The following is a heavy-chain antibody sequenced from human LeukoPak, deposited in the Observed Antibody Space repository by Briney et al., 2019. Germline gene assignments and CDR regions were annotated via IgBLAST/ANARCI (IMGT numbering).Heavy chain of an antibody. CDR1: GFTFSSYW. J-gene: IGHJ6*02. D-gene: IGHD3-16*01. CDR2: INHNGNVN. Sequence: GGSLRLSCAASGFTFSSYWMNWACQAPEKGLEWVASINHNGNVNYYVDSVKGRFTISRDNAKNSLYLQMSNLRAEDTAVYFCARGGGLDVWGQGATVTVSS. CDR3: ARGGGLDV. V-gene: IGHV3-7*03.